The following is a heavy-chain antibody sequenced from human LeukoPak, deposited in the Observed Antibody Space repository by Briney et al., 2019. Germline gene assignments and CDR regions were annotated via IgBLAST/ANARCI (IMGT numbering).Heavy chain of an antibody. D-gene: IGHD6-13*01. CDR1: GYTFTGYY. CDR2: INPNSGGT. Sequence: ASVKVSCKASGYTFTGYYMHWVRQAPGQGLEWVGRINPNSGGTNYAQKFQGRVTMTRDTSISTAYMELSRLRSDDTAVYYCAREDSSSWNVDVWGQGTTVTVSS. J-gene: IGHJ6*02. CDR3: AREDSSSWNVDV. V-gene: IGHV1-2*06.